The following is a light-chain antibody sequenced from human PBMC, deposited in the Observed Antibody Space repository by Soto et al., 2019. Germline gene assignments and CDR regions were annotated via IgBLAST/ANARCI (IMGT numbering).Light chain of an antibody. Sequence: QSALTQPPSVSGSPGQLVTISCTGTSSDVGSYNRVSWYQQPPGTAPKLMIYEVSNRPSGVPDRFSGSKSGNTASLTISGLQAEDEADYYCSSYTSSSAWVFGGGTQLTVL. CDR3: SSYTSSSAWV. CDR2: EVS. CDR1: SSDVGSYNR. V-gene: IGLV2-18*02. J-gene: IGLJ2*01.